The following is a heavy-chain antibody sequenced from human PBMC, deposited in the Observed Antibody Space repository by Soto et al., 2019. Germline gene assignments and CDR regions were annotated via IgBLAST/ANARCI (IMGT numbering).Heavy chain of an antibody. CDR2: INAGNGNT. D-gene: IGHD3-10*01. J-gene: IGHJ6*02. CDR1: GYTFTSYA. V-gene: IGHV1-3*01. Sequence: ASVKVSCKASGYTFTSYAMHWVRQAPGQRLEWMGWINAGNGNTKYSQKFQGRVTITRDTSASTAYMELSSLRSEDTAVYYCARDLITMVRGPYPYYYGMDVWGQGTTVTVSS. CDR3: ARDLITMVRGPYPYYYGMDV.